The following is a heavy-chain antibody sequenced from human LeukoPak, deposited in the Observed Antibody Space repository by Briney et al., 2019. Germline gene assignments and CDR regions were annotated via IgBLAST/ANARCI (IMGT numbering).Heavy chain of an antibody. CDR2: ISSDASNK. J-gene: IGHJ4*02. CDR1: GFIFSSYG. Sequence: PGGSLRLSCGASGFIFSSYGMHWVRQAPGKGLEWVAVISSDASNKYYADSMKGRFTISRDNSKNTLYLQMNSLRAEDTAVYYCATYHDILTGYYSGRFDYWGQGTLVTVSS. CDR3: ATYHDILTGYYSGRFDY. V-gene: IGHV3-30*03. D-gene: IGHD3-9*01.